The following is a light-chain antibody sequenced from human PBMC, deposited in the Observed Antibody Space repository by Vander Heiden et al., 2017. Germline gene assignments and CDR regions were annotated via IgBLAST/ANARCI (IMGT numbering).Light chain of an antibody. CDR2: DDS. CDR1: ITGSKS. Sequence: SYVLTQPPPVSVAPGKTATLTCGGNITGSKSVHWYQQKPGQAPVLVVYDDSGRPSGIPERFSGSNSGSTATLTISRVEAGDEADYYCQVWHSSSDYRVVGSGTKVTVL. J-gene: IGLJ1*01. V-gene: IGLV3-21*03. CDR3: QVWHSSSDYRV.